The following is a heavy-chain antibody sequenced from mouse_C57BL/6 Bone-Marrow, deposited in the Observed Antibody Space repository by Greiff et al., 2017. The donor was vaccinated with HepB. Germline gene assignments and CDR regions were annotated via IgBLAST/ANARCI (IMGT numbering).Heavy chain of an antibody. CDR1: GFNIKDDY. J-gene: IGHJ4*01. Sequence: VQLQQSGAELVRPGASVKLSCTASGFNIKDDYMHWVKQRPEQGLEWIGWIDPENGDTEDASKFQGKATITAATSSNTAYLQLSSLTSEDTAVYYCTTSGYYMDYWGQGTSVTVSS. CDR3: TTSGYYMDY. CDR2: IDPENGDT. V-gene: IGHV14-4*01. D-gene: IGHD2-3*01.